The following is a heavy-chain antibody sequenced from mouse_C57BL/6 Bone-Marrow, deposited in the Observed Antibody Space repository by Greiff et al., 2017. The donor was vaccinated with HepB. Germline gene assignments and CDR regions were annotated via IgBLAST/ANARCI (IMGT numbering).Heavy chain of an antibody. J-gene: IGHJ2*01. CDR3: ARSPYYYGSY. CDR2: INPSNGGT. D-gene: IGHD1-1*01. V-gene: IGHV1-53*01. Sequence: VKLVESGTELVKPGALVKLSCKASGYTFTSYWMHWVKQRPGQGLEWIGNINPSNGGTNYNEKFKSKATLTVDKSSSTAYMQLSSLTSEDSAVYYCARSPYYYGSYWGQGTTLTVSS. CDR1: GYTFTSYW.